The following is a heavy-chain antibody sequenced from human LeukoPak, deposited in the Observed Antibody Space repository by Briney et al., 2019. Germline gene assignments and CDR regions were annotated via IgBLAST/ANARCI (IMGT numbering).Heavy chain of an antibody. D-gene: IGHD3-22*01. V-gene: IGHV3-23*01. CDR3: AKDLTYYYDSSGSDAGYY. J-gene: IGHJ4*02. Sequence: PGGSLRLSCAASGFTFSSYGMSWVRQAPGKGLEWVSAISGSGGSTYYADSVKGRFTISRDNSKNTLYLQMNSLRAEDTAVYYCAKDLTYYYDSSGSDAGYYWGQGTLVTVSS. CDR2: ISGSGGST. CDR1: GFTFSSYG.